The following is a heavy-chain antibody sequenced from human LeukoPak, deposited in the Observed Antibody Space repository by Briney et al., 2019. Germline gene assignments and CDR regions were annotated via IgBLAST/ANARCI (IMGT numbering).Heavy chain of an antibody. CDR2: IAYDGSNK. D-gene: IGHD3-22*01. CDR3: AKYAAAGAYDRHSEIDS. J-gene: IGHJ4*02. CDR1: GFTFGRYA. Sequence: GESLRLSCTASGFTFGRYAMHWLRQAPGKGLEWVAVIAYDGSNKYSADSLKGQGRFTISRDNSKSTLFLEMNSLRPEDTAVYYCAKYAAAGAYDRHSEIDSWGQGTLVTVSS. V-gene: IGHV3-30*18.